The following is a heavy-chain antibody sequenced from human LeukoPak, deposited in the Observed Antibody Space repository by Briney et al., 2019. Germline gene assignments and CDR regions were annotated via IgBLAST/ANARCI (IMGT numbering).Heavy chain of an antibody. Sequence: MTSQALSLTCTVSGGSISSGGYYWSWIRQPPGKGLEWIGYIYYSGSTNYNPSLKSRVTISVDTSKNQFSLKLSSVTAADTAVYYCARHGKNGIWFDPWGQGTLVTVSS. V-gene: IGHV4-61*08. J-gene: IGHJ5*02. D-gene: IGHD2-8*01. CDR2: IYYSGST. CDR3: ARHGKNGIWFDP. CDR1: GGSISSGGYY.